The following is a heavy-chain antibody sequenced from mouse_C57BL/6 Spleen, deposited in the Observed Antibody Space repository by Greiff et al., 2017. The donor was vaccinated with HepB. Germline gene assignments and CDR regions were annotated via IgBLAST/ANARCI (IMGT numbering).Heavy chain of an antibody. CDR3: ARGGYYGTPAWFAY. J-gene: IGHJ3*01. V-gene: IGHV5-16*01. D-gene: IGHD1-1*01. CDR2: INYDGSST. Sequence: DVQLVESEGGLVQPGSSMKLSCTASGFTFSDYYMAWVRQVPEKGLEWVANINYDGSSTYYLDSLKSRFIISRDNAKNILYLQMSSLKSEDTATYYCARGGYYGTPAWFAYWGQGTLVTVSA. CDR1: GFTFSDYY.